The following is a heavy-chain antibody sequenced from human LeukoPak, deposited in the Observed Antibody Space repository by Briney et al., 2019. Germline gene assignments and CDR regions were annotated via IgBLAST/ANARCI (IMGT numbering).Heavy chain of an antibody. D-gene: IGHD6-13*01. J-gene: IGHJ4*02. CDR2: IIPIFGTA. V-gene: IGHV1-69*01. CDR1: GGTFSSYA. CDR3: ARGISSSWYQDY. Sequence: SVKVSCKASGGTFSSYAISWVRQAPGQGLEWMGGIIPIFGTANYAQKFQGRVTITADESTSTAYTELSSLRSEDTAVYYCARGISSSWYQDYWGQGTLVTVSS.